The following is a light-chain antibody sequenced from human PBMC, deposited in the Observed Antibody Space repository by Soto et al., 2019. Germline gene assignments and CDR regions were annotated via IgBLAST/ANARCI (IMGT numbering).Light chain of an antibody. CDR2: GNS. CDR3: QSYDSSLSGVV. J-gene: IGLJ2*01. CDR1: SSNIGAGYD. V-gene: IGLV1-40*01. Sequence: QSVLTQPPSVSGAPGQRVPIYCTGSSSNIGAGYDVHWYQQLPGTAPKLLIYGNSNRPSGVPDRFSGSKSGTSASLAITGLQAEDEADYYCQSYDSSLSGVVFGGGTKLTVL.